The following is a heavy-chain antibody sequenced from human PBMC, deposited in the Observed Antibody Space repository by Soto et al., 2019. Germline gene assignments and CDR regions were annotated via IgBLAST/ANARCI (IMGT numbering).Heavy chain of an antibody. V-gene: IGHV4-59*08. J-gene: IGHJ4*02. CDR1: GGSISSGD. Sequence: SDTLSLTCTVSGGSISSGDWSWIRQPPGPGLEWIGYIYYSGSTNYNPSLKSRVTISVDTSKNQFSLKLSSVTAADTAVYYCAIGYVSFFDYWGQGTLVTVSS. CDR2: IYYSGST. CDR3: AIGYVSFFDY. D-gene: IGHD2-2*01.